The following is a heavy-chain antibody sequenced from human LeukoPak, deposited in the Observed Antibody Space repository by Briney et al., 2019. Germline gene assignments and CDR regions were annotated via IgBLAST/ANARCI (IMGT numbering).Heavy chain of an antibody. J-gene: IGHJ6*03. V-gene: IGHV4-59*12. Sequence: PSETLSLTCTVSGGSISSYYWSWIRQPPGEGLEWIGYIYYSGSTNYNPSLKSRVTISVDTSKNQFSLKLSSVTAADTAVYYCARAGVLTSSYYYYMDVWGKGTTVTVSS. CDR2: IYYSGST. CDR3: ARAGVLTSSYYYYMDV. D-gene: IGHD2-8*02. CDR1: GGSISSYY.